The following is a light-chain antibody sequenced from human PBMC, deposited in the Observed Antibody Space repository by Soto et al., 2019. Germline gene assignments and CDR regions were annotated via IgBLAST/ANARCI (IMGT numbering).Light chain of an antibody. Sequence: EIVMTQSPATLSVSPGERATLSCRASQSVSSNLAWYQQKPGQAPRLLIYGASTRATGIPDRFSGSGSGTEFTLTISSLQSEDFAVYYCQQYNNWPPRGTFGQGNKVEIE. CDR3: QQYNNWPPRGT. CDR1: QSVSSN. J-gene: IGKJ1*01. CDR2: GAS. V-gene: IGKV3-15*01.